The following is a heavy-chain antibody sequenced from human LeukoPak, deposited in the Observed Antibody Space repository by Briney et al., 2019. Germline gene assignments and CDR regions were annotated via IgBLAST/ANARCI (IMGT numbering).Heavy chain of an antibody. CDR2: IYPGDSDT. CDR1: GYSFTSYW. V-gene: IGHV5-51*01. Sequence: GESLKISCKGSGYSFTSYWIGWVRQMPGKGLEWMGIIYPGDSDTRYSPSFQGQVTISADKSISTAYLQWSSLKASDTTMYYCASGGVYGSGSNGAFDIWGQGTMVTVSS. CDR3: ASGGVYGSGSNGAFDI. D-gene: IGHD3-10*01. J-gene: IGHJ3*02.